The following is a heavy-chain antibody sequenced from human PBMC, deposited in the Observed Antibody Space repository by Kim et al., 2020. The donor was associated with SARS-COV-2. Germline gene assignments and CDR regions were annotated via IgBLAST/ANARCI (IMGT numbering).Heavy chain of an antibody. V-gene: IGHV3-23*01. D-gene: IGHD2-15*01. CDR3: ATGGSFYYYAMDV. Sequence: YYADFVKGRFTISRDNSKNTLYLQMNDLRAEDTALYFCATGGSFYYYAMDVWGQGTTVTASS. J-gene: IGHJ6*02.